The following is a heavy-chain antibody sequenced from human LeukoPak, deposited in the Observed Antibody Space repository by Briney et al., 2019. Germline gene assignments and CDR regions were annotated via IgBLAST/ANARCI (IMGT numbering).Heavy chain of an antibody. CDR2: IRYDGSNK. CDR3: AKDQYYYGSGSYYNDPFYMDV. Sequence: GGSLRLSWAAAGFTFSSYGMHWVRQAPGKGLEWVAFIRYDGSNKYYADSVKGRFTISRDNSKNTLYLQMNSLRAEDTAVYYCAKDQYYYGSGSYYNDPFYMDVWGKGPTVTVSS. J-gene: IGHJ6*03. CDR1: GFTFSSYG. V-gene: IGHV3-30*02. D-gene: IGHD3-10*01.